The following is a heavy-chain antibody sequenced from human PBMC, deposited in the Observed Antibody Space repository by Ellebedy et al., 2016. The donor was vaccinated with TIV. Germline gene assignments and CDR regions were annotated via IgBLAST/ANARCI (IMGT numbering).Heavy chain of an antibody. J-gene: IGHJ4*02. V-gene: IGHV3-74*01. Sequence: GESLKISCAASGFTFSSYWMHWVRQAPGKGLVWVSRINSYGGITNYADSVKGRFTMSRDNSKNTLYLQMNSLRPEDTAVYYCARGGLYGTSVEGFDYWGQGTLVTVSS. CDR2: INSYGGIT. CDR1: GFTFSSYW. D-gene: IGHD4-17*01. CDR3: ARGGLYGTSVEGFDY.